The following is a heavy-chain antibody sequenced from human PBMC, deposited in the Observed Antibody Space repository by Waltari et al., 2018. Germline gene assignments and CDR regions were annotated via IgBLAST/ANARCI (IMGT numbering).Heavy chain of an antibody. CDR1: GVDFSDYD. D-gene: IGHD3-10*01. Sequence: EMRLAESGGGLVKPGGSLRLSCTASGVDFSDYDMNWVRQAPGTGLEWVSSIGGTHSNIFYADSVKGRFTVSRDNAKNSLYLQMDNLRAEDSGLYFCTRDLYGSGGDWFDPWGQGTLVTVSS. V-gene: IGHV3-21*03. J-gene: IGHJ5*02. CDR2: IGGTHSNI. CDR3: TRDLYGSGGDWFDP.